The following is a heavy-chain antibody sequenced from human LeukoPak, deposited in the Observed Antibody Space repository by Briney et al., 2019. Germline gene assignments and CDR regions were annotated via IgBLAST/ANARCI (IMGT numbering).Heavy chain of an antibody. J-gene: IGHJ3*02. CDR1: GGSISSSSYY. CDR2: IYYSGST. D-gene: IGHD5-18*01. CDR3: ARDERGYSYGYGAFDI. Sequence: SETLSLPFTVSGGSISSSSYYWSWIRPPPGKGLEWIGYIYYSGSTNYNPSLKSRVTISVDTSKNQFSLKLSSVTAADTAVYYCARDERGYSYGYGAFDIWGQGTMVTVSS. V-gene: IGHV4-61*01.